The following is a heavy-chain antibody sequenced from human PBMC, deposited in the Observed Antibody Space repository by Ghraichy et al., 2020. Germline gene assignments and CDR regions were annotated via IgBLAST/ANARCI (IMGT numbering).Heavy chain of an antibody. CDR1: GYTFTSYD. CDR2: VNPDSGNT. V-gene: IGHV1-8*01. Sequence: ASVKVSCKASGYTFTSYDINWVRQAPGQGLEWMGWVNPDSGNTGYSQKFQGRVNMTANTSTTTVYMELTSLKSEDTAVYYCARGTREAQAFLLLGYNMDVWGRGTTVTVSS. CDR3: ARGTREAQAFLLLGYNMDV. J-gene: IGHJ6*03. D-gene: IGHD1-26*01.